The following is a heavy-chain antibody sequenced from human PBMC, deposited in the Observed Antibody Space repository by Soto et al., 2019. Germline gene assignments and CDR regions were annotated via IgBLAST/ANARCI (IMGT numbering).Heavy chain of an antibody. J-gene: IGHJ1*01. V-gene: IGHV6-1*01. D-gene: IGHD6-13*01. CDR3: AREPSIAAAGILQH. Sequence: SQTLSLTCAISGDSVSSNRAAWNWIRQSPSRCLEWLGRTYYRSKWNNDFAVSVKSRLTINPDTSKNQFSLQLNSVTPEDTAVYYCAREPSIAAAGILQHWGQGTLVTVSS. CDR2: TYYRSKWNN. CDR1: GDSVSSNRAA.